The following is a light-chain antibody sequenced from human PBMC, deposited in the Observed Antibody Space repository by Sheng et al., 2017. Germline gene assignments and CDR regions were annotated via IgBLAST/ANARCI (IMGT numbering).Light chain of an antibody. CDR1: QRISSW. Sequence: DIQMTQSPSTLPASVGDRVTITCRASQRISSWLAWYQQKPGKAPKLLIYKASNLESGVPSRFSGSGSETEFTLTISSLQPDDFATYYCQHYNSYPWTFGQGTRWKSN. CDR2: KAS. CDR3: QHYNSYPWT. J-gene: IGKJ1*01. V-gene: IGKV1-5*03.